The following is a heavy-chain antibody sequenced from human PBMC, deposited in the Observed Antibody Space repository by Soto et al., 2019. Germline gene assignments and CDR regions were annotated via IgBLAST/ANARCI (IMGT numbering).Heavy chain of an antibody. J-gene: IGHJ6*02. CDR3: AVGSRRYYYYGMDV. D-gene: IGHD6-13*01. CDR1: GFTFSSYG. CDR2: IWYDGSNK. V-gene: IGHV3-33*01. Sequence: LRLSCAAAGFTFSSYGMHWVRQAPGKGLEWVAVIWYDGSNKYYADSVKGRFTISRDNSKNTLYLQMNSLRAEDTAVYYCAVGSRRYYYYGMDVWGQAIT.